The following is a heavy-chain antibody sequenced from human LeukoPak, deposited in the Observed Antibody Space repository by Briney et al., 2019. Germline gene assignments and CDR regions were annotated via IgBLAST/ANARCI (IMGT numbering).Heavy chain of an antibody. J-gene: IGHJ4*02. D-gene: IGHD3-9*01. CDR1: GFTFSSYG. Sequence: GGSLRLSCAASGFTFSSYGMHWVRQAPGKGLEWVSAISGSGGSTYYADSVKGRFTISRDNSKNTLYLQMNSLRAEDTAVYYCATGVYYDILTGYYNEDYWGQGTLVTVSS. V-gene: IGHV3-23*01. CDR3: ATGVYYDILTGYYNEDY. CDR2: ISGSGGST.